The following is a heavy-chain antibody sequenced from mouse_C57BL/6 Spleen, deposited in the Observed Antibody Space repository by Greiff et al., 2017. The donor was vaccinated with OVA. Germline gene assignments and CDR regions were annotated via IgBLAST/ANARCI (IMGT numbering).Heavy chain of an antibody. J-gene: IGHJ4*01. Sequence: VQLQQPGTELVKPGASVKLSCKASGYTFTSYWMHWVKQRPGQGLEWIGNINPSNGGTNYNEKFKSKATLTVDKSSSTAYMQLSSLTSEDSAVYYCAREGGYDYGHMDYWGQGTSVTVSS. D-gene: IGHD2-4*01. V-gene: IGHV1-53*01. CDR3: AREGGYDYGHMDY. CDR1: GYTFTSYW. CDR2: INPSNGGT.